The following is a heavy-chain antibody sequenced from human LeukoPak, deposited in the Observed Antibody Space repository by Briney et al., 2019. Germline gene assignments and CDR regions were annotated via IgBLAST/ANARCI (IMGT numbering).Heavy chain of an antibody. Sequence: ASVKVSCKTSGYAFSAYYINWVRQAPGQGLEWMGRINPNSGDTNYAQKFQGRVTMTRDTSISTAYMELSRLRSDDTAVYYCARDEYCSSTTCFYPYYMDVWGKGTTVTVSS. V-gene: IGHV1-2*06. CDR2: INPNSGDT. CDR3: ARDEYCSSTTCFYPYYMDV. D-gene: IGHD2-2*01. CDR1: GYAFSAYY. J-gene: IGHJ6*03.